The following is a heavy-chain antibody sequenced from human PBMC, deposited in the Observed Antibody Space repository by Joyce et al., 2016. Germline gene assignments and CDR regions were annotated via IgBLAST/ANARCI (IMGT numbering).Heavy chain of an antibody. CDR2: IYNNGST. CDR1: EFTVSSNN. J-gene: IGHJ4*02. Sequence: EVRLVETGGGLIQPGGSLRRPCAASEFTVSSNNMNWVRQAPGKVLEWVSVIYNNGSTDYTDSVKGRFTISRDSSKNTLYLDMKSLRAEDTAVYYCATSIIPGVLDYWGQGTLVTVSS. D-gene: IGHD2-21*01. V-gene: IGHV3-53*02. CDR3: ATSIIPGVLDY.